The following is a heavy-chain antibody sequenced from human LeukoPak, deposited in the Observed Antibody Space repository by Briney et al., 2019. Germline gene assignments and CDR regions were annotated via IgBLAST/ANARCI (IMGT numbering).Heavy chain of an antibody. V-gene: IGHV5-51*01. Sequence: GESLKISCKGSGYTFSNYWIGWVRQMPGKGLEWMGIIYPGEYDIRYSPSFQGQVTISADKSISTAYLQWSSLRASDTAMYYCAKSEFSSSSPPFDYWGQGTLVTVSS. CDR2: IYPGEYDI. D-gene: IGHD6-6*01. CDR1: GYTFSNYW. J-gene: IGHJ4*02. CDR3: AKSEFSSSSPPFDY.